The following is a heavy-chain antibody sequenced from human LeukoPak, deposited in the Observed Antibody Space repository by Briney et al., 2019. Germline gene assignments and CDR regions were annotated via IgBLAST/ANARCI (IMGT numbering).Heavy chain of an antibody. Sequence: GASVTVSCKASGYTVTAHYIHWVRQAPGQGLEWTGWINPNSGGTNYAQKFQGRVTMTWDTSTNTAYMELSRLRSDDTAVYYCARDSGGGYFYGSSIYCAEYFQHWGQGTLVTVSS. J-gene: IGHJ1*01. D-gene: IGHD3-22*01. CDR1: GYTVTAHY. CDR3: ARDSGGGYFYGSSIYCAEYFQH. V-gene: IGHV1-2*02. CDR2: INPNSGGT.